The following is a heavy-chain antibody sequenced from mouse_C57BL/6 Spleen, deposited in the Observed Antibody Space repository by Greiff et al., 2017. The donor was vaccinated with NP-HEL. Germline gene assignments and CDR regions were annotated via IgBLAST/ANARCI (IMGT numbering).Heavy chain of an antibody. Sequence: QVQLQQSGAELARPGASVKMSCKASGYTFTSYTMHWVKQRPGQGLEWIGYINPSSGYTKYNQKFKDKATLTADKSSSTAYMQLSSLTSEDSAVYYCAEGSYYGTYFDYWGQGTTLTVSS. CDR1: GYTFTSYT. D-gene: IGHD1-1*01. CDR3: AEGSYYGTYFDY. CDR2: INPSSGYT. J-gene: IGHJ2*01. V-gene: IGHV1-4*01.